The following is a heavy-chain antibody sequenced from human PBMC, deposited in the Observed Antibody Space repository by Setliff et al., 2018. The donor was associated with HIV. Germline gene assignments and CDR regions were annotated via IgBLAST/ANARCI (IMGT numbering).Heavy chain of an antibody. CDR1: GFVFTDHS. Sequence: GSLRLSCAASGFVFTDHSLHWVRRAPGEGLEWISYISATGTTVSYADSVRGRFIISRDSVRNEVYLQMKSLRVDDTALYYCVRDQLRWPERWDFDFWGQGTLVTVSS. V-gene: IGHV3-48*01. CDR2: ISATGTTV. J-gene: IGHJ4*02. CDR3: VRDQLRWPERWDFDF. D-gene: IGHD1-26*01.